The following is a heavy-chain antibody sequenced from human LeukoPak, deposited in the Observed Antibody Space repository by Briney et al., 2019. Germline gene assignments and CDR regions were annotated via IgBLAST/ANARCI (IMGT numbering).Heavy chain of an antibody. CDR1: GFTFSTFA. V-gene: IGHV3-23*01. CDR2: IFPSGGEI. D-gene: IGHD6-13*01. J-gene: IGHJ4*02. CDR3: AKAPLAAGIPPDY. Sequence: GGSLRLSCAASGFTFSTFAMIWVRQPPGKGLEWVSSIFPSGGEIHYADSVRGRFTISRDNSKNTLYLQMNSLRAEDTAVYYCAKAPLAAGIPPDYWGQGTLVTVSS.